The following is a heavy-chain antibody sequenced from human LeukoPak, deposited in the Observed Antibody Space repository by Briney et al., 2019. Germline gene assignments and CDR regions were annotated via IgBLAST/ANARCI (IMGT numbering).Heavy chain of an antibody. CDR2: IKKDGSAK. CDR1: GFTFSSYW. Sequence: KPGGSLRLSCAASGFTFSSYWMGWVRRAPGKGLEWVANIKKDGSAKYYVDSVKGRFTISRDNAKNSLYLQMNSLRAEDTAVYYCAKTSVYYYYYMDVWGKGTTVTISS. V-gene: IGHV3-7*01. J-gene: IGHJ6*03. D-gene: IGHD6-19*01. CDR3: AKTSVYYYYYMDV.